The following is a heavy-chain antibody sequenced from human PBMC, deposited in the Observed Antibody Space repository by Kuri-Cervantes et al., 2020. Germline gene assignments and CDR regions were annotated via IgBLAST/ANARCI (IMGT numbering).Heavy chain of an antibody. CDR1: GYTFTSYD. CDR3: AILGAGY. Sequence: ASVKVSCKASGYTFTSYDINWVRQATGQGLEWMGWMNPNSGNTGYAQKLQGRVTMTTDTSTSTAYMELRSLRSDDTAVYYCAILGAGYWGQGTLVTVSS. J-gene: IGHJ4*02. CDR2: MNPNSGNT. V-gene: IGHV1-8*01. D-gene: IGHD4-17*01.